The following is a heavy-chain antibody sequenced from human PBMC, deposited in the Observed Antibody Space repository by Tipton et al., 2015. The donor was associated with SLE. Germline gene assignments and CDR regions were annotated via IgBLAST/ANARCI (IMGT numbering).Heavy chain of an antibody. D-gene: IGHD4-11*01. V-gene: IGHV4-61*09. J-gene: IGHJ4*02. Sequence: TLSLTCTVSGASISSGSYYCSWIRQPAGKGLEWIGHIYTSGSATYNPSLISRVAMSVDTSKNQFSLELSSVTAADAAMYYCARESDYSNSLDSWGQGTLVNVSS. CDR1: GASISSGSYY. CDR2: IYTSGSA. CDR3: ARESDYSNSLDS.